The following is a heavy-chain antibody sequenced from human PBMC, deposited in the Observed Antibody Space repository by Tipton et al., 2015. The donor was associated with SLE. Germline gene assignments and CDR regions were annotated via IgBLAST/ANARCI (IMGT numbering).Heavy chain of an antibody. CDR2: ISGSGGST. CDR3: AIRMGFDYDFWSGYSGPFDY. CDR1: GFTFSSYA. Sequence: SLRLSCAASGFTFSSYAMHWVRQAPGKGLEWVSAISGSGGSTYYADSVKGRFTISRDNSKNTLYLQMNSLRAEDTAVYYCAIRMGFDYDFWSGYSGPFDYWGQGTLVTVSS. V-gene: IGHV3-23*01. D-gene: IGHD3-3*01. J-gene: IGHJ4*02.